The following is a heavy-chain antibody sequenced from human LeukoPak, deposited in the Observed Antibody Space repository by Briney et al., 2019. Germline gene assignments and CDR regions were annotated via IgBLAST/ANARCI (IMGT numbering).Heavy chain of an antibody. CDR3: ARVGSGSQAPGAFDI. J-gene: IGHJ3*02. CDR1: GGSISSSSYY. Sequence: SETLSLTCTVSGGSISSSSYYWGWIRQPPGKGLEWIGSIYYSGSTYYNPSLKSRVTISVDTSKNQFSLKLSSVTAADTAVYYCARVGSGSQAPGAFDIWGQGTMVTVSS. V-gene: IGHV4-39*01. D-gene: IGHD1-26*01. CDR2: IYYSGST.